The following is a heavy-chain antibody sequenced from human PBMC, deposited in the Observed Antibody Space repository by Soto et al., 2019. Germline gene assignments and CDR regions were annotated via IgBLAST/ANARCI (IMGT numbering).Heavy chain of an antibody. CDR2: IKEDGSER. Sequence: EELLVESGGGLVQPGGSLRVSCAASGFRVSGHWMSWVRQAPGKGLEGVAGIKEDGSERKYVDSAKGRFTISRDNAKKSLYLQMNSLRVEDTAVYYCARGGSNRFGLWGQGTLVTVSS. D-gene: IGHD6-13*01. CDR1: GFRVSGHW. CDR3: ARGGSNRFGL. J-gene: IGHJ4*02. V-gene: IGHV3-7*04.